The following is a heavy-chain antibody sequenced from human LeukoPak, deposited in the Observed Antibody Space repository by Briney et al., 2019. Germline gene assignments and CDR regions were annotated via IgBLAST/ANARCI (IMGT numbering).Heavy chain of an antibody. V-gene: IGHV4-34*01. Sequence: PSETLSLTCAVYGGSFSGYYWSWIRQPPGKGLEWIGEINHSGSTNYNPSLKSRVTISVDTSKNQFSLKLSSVTAADTAVYYCARDAYYYGSGSSWGQGTLVTVSS. D-gene: IGHD3-10*01. CDR3: ARDAYYYGSGSS. CDR1: GGSFSGYY. CDR2: INHSGST. J-gene: IGHJ5*02.